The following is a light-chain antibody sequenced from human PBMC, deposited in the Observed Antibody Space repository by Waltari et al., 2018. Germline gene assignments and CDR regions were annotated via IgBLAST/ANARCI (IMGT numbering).Light chain of an antibody. V-gene: IGLV2-11*01. CDR3: CSYAASYNVI. CDR2: DVN. CDR1: SSDVGYFNY. Sequence: QSALTQPRSVSGSPGQSVTISCTGTSSDVGYFNYVSWYRQDPGKAPKVIIYDVNRRPAGVPVRFSGSKSGNTAYLTISGLGGEDEADYHCCSYAASYNVIFGAGTQLTVL. J-gene: IGLJ2*01.